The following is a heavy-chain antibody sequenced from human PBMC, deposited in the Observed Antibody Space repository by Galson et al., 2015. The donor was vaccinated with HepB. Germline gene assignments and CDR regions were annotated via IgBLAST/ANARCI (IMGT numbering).Heavy chain of an antibody. J-gene: IGHJ4*02. CDR2: IKSKTDGGTT. V-gene: IGHV3-15*01. D-gene: IGHD3-10*01. Sequence: SLRLSCAASGFPFRNSWMSWVRQAPGKGLEWVGRIKSKTDGGTTDHAAPVKGSFTISSDDSKNTLYLQMNSLKTEDTAVYYCTADGLVVLLFGDHIGHGYWGQGSLVTVSS. CDR3: TADGLVVLLFGDHIGHGY. CDR1: GFPFRNSW.